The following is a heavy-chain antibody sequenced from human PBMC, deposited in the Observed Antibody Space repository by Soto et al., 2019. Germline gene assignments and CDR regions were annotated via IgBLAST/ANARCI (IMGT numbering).Heavy chain of an antibody. D-gene: IGHD3-10*01. J-gene: IGHJ4*02. V-gene: IGHV3-33*01. CDR3: ASDMSGMPPCYFDF. CDR2: IWYDGSKT. CDR1: GFTFSSYG. Sequence: GGSLRLSCAASGFTFSSYGMHWARQAPGKGLEWVAAIWYDGSKTYYADSVKGRFTISRDNSKNILFLQMNSLGVEYTAVYYCASDMSGMPPCYFDFWGQGTLLTVSS.